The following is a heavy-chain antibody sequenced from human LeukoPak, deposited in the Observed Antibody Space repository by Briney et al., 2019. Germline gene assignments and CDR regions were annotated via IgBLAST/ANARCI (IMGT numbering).Heavy chain of an antibody. D-gene: IGHD5-24*01. V-gene: IGHV3-53*01. J-gene: IGHJ4*02. CDR3: ARAGRDGYNYADY. Sequence: PGGSLRLSCAASGFTVNSNYMSWVRQAPGKGLEWVSVIYSGGSTYYADSVKGRFTISRDNSKNTLYLQMNSLRAEDTAVYYCARAGRDGYNYADYWGQGTLVTVSS. CDR1: GFTVNSNY. CDR2: IYSGGST.